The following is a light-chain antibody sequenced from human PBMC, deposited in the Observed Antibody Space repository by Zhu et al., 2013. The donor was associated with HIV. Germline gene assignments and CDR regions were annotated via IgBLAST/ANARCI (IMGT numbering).Light chain of an antibody. J-gene: IGKJ1*01. V-gene: IGKV3-20*01. CDR3: QQYGSSPRT. Sequence: DIVLTQSPGTLSLSPGERATLSCRASQSLSSSFLAWYQQKPGQAPRLLMYGASTRGTGIPDRFSGSGSGTDFSLSISRLEPEDFAVYYCQQYGSSPRTFG. CDR1: QSLSSSF. CDR2: GAS.